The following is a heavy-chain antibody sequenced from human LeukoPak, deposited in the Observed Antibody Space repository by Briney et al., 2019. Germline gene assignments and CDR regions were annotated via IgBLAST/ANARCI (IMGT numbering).Heavy chain of an antibody. J-gene: IGHJ4*02. D-gene: IGHD6-13*01. CDR3: ARGSSFDY. CDR1: GYTFTSYW. V-gene: IGHV5-51*01. CDR2: IYPGDSDT. Sequence: ASVKVSCKASGYTFTSYWIGWVRQMPGKGLEWMGIIYPGDSDTRYSPSFQGQVTISADKSISTAYLQWSSLKASDTAMYYCARGSSFDYWGQGTLVTVSS.